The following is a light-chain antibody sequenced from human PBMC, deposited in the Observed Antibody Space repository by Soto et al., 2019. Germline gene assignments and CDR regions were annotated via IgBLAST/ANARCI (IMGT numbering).Light chain of an antibody. V-gene: IGLV4-60*02. Sequence: QAVVTQSSSASASLGSSVKLTCTLSSGHSSYIIAWHQQQPGKAPRYLMKLEGSGNYDKGSGVPDRFSGSSSGADRYLIISNLQFEDEADYYCETWDRNTWVFGGGTKVTVL. CDR3: ETWDRNTWV. CDR2: LEGSGNY. J-gene: IGLJ3*02. CDR1: SGHSSYI.